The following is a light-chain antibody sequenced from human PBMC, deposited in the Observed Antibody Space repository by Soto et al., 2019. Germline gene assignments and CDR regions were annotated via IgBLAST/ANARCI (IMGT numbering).Light chain of an antibody. V-gene: IGKV3-20*01. CDR1: QSVSSNY. CDR2: GAS. J-gene: IGKJ3*01. Sequence: EKVVNQSLGTLSLTPKETATLSCRASQSVSSNYVAWFHQKPGQAPRLLIYGASSRATGVPDRFSASGSGTDFTLAISRLEPEDFAVYYCQVYAMSLFSFCPGTKVDIK. CDR3: QVYAMSLFS.